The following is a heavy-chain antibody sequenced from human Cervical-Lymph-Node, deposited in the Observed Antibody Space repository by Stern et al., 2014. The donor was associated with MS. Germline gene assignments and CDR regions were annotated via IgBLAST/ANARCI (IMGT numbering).Heavy chain of an antibody. Sequence: QVQMQESGPGLVKPSQTLSLTCTVSGGSIRSGSYYWSWIRQPAGEGLEWSGRVYPRGCPTHNPPLKGRVRISADPSKNQSSLKLSSLTAADTAVYYCARGVWFDPWGRGTLVTVSS. CDR3: ARGVWFDP. CDR1: GGSIRSGSYY. V-gene: IGHV4-61*02. D-gene: IGHD2-8*01. J-gene: IGHJ5*02. CDR2: VYPRGCP.